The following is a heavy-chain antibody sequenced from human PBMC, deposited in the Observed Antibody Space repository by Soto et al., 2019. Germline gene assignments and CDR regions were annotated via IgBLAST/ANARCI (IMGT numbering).Heavy chain of an antibody. V-gene: IGHV3-30*03. Sequence: QVQLVESGGGVVQPGRSLRLSCAASGFTFSSYGMHWVRQAPGKGLEWVAVISYDGSNKYYADSVKGRFTISRDNSKNPLYLQMNSLRAEDTAVYYCAAVLRFNYYYYGMDVWGQGTTVTVSS. CDR2: ISYDGSNK. D-gene: IGHD3-3*01. J-gene: IGHJ6*02. CDR1: GFTFSSYG. CDR3: AAVLRFNYYYYGMDV.